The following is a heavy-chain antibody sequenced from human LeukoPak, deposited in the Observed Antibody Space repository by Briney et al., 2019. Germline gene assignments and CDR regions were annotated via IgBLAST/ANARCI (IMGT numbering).Heavy chain of an antibody. CDR3: ARGRRTAVVTDFDY. D-gene: IGHD2-21*02. CDR2: IHYSGSS. Sequence: SQTLSLTCTVSGGSISSDDYYWTWIRQPPGKGLEWIGYIHYSGSSRSHPSLNSRVTMSVDTSKSQFSLKLSSVTAADTAVYYCARGRRTAVVTDFDYWGQGILVTVSS. CDR1: GGSISSDDYY. V-gene: IGHV4-61*08. J-gene: IGHJ4*02.